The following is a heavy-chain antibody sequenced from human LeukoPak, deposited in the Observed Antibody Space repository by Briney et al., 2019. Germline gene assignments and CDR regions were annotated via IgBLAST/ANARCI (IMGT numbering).Heavy chain of an antibody. CDR1: GFTFSSYG. Sequence: PGRSLRLSCAASGFTFSSYGMHWVRQAPGKGLEWVAVISYDGSNKYYADSVKGRFTISRDNSKNTLYLQMNSLRAEDTAVYYCAVFSAAGAFDIWGQGTMVTVSS. J-gene: IGHJ3*02. CDR3: AVFSAAGAFDI. V-gene: IGHV3-30*03. D-gene: IGHD3-3*01. CDR2: ISYDGSNK.